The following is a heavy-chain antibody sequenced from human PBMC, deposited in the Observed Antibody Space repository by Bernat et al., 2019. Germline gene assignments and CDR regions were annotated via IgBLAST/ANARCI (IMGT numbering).Heavy chain of an antibody. V-gene: IGHV4-39*01. CDR2: VYYSGST. Sequence: QMQLEESGPGLVKPSETLSLNCSVSGGSISITSYYWAWIRQPPGEGLEWIGTVYYSGSTNYNPSLKSRATISVDTSKNQFSLKLSSVTAADTAVYYCVRRGGVTTDYYYMDVWGKGTTVTVSS. CDR1: GGSISITSYY. CDR3: VRRGGVTTDYYYMDV. D-gene: IGHD4-17*01. J-gene: IGHJ6*03.